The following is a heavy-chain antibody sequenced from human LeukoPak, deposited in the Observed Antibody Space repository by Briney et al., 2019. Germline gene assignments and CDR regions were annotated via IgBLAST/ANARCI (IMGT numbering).Heavy chain of an antibody. Sequence: PGGSLRLSCATSGFTFSTSGMHWVRQAPGKGLEWVAFIRYDGSNKYHADSVKGRFTVSRDNSKNTLFLQMSSLRDEDTAVYYCARVFRYYDSSGYYSGSDYWGQGTLVTVSS. CDR1: GFTFSTSG. V-gene: IGHV3-30*02. J-gene: IGHJ4*02. CDR3: ARVFRYYDSSGYYSGSDY. CDR2: IRYDGSNK. D-gene: IGHD3-22*01.